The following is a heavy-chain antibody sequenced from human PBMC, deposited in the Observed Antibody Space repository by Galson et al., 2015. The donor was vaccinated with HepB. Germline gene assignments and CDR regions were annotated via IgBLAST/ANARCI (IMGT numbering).Heavy chain of an antibody. D-gene: IGHD3-3*01. J-gene: IGHJ6*03. CDR2: ISSSSSYT. Sequence: SLRLSCAASGFTFSDYYMSWIRQAPGKGLEWVSYISSSSSYTNYADSVKGRFTISRDNAKNSLYLQMNSLRAEDTAVYYCARDTAGVWSGYYEYYYMDVWGKGTTVTVSS. CDR1: GFTFSDYY. V-gene: IGHV3-11*06. CDR3: ARDTAGVWSGYYEYYYMDV.